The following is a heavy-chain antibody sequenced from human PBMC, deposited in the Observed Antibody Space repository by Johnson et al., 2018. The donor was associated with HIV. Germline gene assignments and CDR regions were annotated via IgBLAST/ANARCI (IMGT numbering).Heavy chain of an antibody. CDR1: GFTFRSYG. CDR3: AKDLVVTAPGAFDI. D-gene: IGHD2-21*02. CDR2: IYYDGGNK. V-gene: IGHV3-30*02. Sequence: QVQLVECGGGVVQPGTSLRLSCAASGFTFRSYGMHWVRQAPGKGLEWVAFIYYDGGNKYYADSLNGRLTISRDKSKNTLYLQMSSLRAEDTAVYYCAKDLVVTAPGAFDIWGQGTMVTVSS. J-gene: IGHJ3*02.